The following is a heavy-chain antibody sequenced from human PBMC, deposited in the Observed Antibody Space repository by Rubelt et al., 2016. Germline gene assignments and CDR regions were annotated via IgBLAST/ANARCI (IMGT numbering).Heavy chain of an antibody. CDR2: ISAYNAAT. CDR1: GYTFTSYG. V-gene: IGHV1-18*01. D-gene: IGHD3-16*02. CDR3: ARVMITFGGVIEVGWFDP. Sequence: QLQLVQSGAEVKKPGASVKVSCKASGYTFTSYGISWVRQAPGQGLEWMGWISAYNAATKYAQKLQGRVTMTTDTSTSTAYMELRSLRSDDTAVYYCARVMITFGGVIEVGWFDPWGQGTLVTVSS. J-gene: IGHJ5*02.